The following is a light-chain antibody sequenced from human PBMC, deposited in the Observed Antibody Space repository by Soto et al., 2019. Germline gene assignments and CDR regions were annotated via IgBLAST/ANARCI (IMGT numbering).Light chain of an antibody. J-gene: IGKJ1*01. CDR2: DAS. V-gene: IGKV1-5*01. Sequence: DIQMTQSPSTLSASVGDRVTITCRASQSIGRFLAWYQHQPGKAPKLLIYDASTVESGGPSRFRGTGCGTEFNFSITSLQPEAFGTYYCQQCYMGWTFGQGTKV. CDR1: QSIGRF. CDR3: QQCYMGWT.